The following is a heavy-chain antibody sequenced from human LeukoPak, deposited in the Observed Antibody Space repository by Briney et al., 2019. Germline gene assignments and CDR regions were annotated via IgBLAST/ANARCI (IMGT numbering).Heavy chain of an antibody. CDR1: GYTLTELS. CDR2: FDPEDGET. J-gene: IGHJ4*02. CDR3: ARDRSSLYNGNYAF. Sequence: ASVKVSCKVSGYTLTELSMHWVRQAPGKGLEWMGGFDPEDGETIYAQKFQGRVTMTEDTSTDTAYMELSSLTSDDTAVYYCARDRSSLYNGNYAFWGQGTLVTVSS. D-gene: IGHD5-12*01. V-gene: IGHV1-24*01.